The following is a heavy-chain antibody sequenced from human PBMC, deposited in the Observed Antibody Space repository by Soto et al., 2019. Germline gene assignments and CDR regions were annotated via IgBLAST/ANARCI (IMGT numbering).Heavy chain of an antibody. V-gene: IGHV3-23*01. D-gene: IGHD1-26*01. CDR1: GFTFSSYA. CDR3: AKRSPYYCDY. CDR2: IGISGNT. Sequence: EVQLLESGGGLVQPGGSLRLSCAASGFTFSSYAMSWVRQAPGKGLEWVSTIGISGNTYYADSVKGRFTISRDISKNTLYLQMNSLRAEDTALYYCAKRSPYYCDYWGQGTLVTVSP. J-gene: IGHJ4*02.